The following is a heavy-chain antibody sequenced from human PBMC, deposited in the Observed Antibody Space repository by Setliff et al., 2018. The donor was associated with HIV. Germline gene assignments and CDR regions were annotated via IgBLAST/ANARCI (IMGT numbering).Heavy chain of an antibody. CDR1: GGSISGSSYY. Sequence: SETLSLTCSVSGGSISGSSYYWGWVRQPPGKGLEWIGSIYYSGSTYYNPSLKSRVTISVDTSKKQFSLKLRSVTAADTAVYYCARQSCGSGGSCYPWFDPWGQGTLVTVS. V-gene: IGHV4-39*01. CDR2: IYYSGST. J-gene: IGHJ5*02. D-gene: IGHD2-15*01. CDR3: ARQSCGSGGSCYPWFDP.